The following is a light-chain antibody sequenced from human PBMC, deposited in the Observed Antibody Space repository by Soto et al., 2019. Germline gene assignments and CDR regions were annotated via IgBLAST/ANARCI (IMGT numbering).Light chain of an antibody. CDR2: EVS. J-gene: IGLJ2*01. CDR3: SSYTSSSTLEVV. CDR1: SSDVGGYNY. Sequence: QPVLTQPASVSGSPGQSITISCTGTSSDVGGYNYVSWYQQHPGKAPKLMIYEVSNRPSGVSNRFSGSKSGNTASLTISGLQAEDEADYYCSSYTSSSTLEVVFGGGTQLTVL. V-gene: IGLV2-14*01.